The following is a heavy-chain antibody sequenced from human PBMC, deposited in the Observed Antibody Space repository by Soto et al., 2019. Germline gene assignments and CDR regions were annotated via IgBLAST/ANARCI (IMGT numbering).Heavy chain of an antibody. CDR2: ISYDGINE. CDR3: ARDRLRLGELSLIGYFDY. CDR1: GFTFTSYA. Sequence: QVQLVESGGSVVQPGRSLRLSCEASGFTFTSYAMHWVRQAPGKGLEWVAVISYDGINEYYADSVKGRFTISRDNSKNTMFLQMSRLRVEDTGVYYCARDRLRLGELSLIGYFDYWGQGNLVTVSS. V-gene: IGHV3-30*15. J-gene: IGHJ4*02. D-gene: IGHD3-16*02.